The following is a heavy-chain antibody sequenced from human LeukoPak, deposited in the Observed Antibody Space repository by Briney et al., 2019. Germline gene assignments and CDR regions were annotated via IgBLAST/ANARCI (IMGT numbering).Heavy chain of an antibody. CDR2: ISGSGGST. Sequence: GGSLRLSCAASGFTFSSYAMSWVRQAPGKGLEWVSAISGSGGSTYYADSVKGRFTISRDNSKNTLYLQMNSLRAEDTAVYYCATGYYDNSGYYSGTFDYWGQGTLVTVSS. CDR3: ATGYYDNSGYYSGTFDY. V-gene: IGHV3-23*01. CDR1: GFTFSSYA. D-gene: IGHD3-22*01. J-gene: IGHJ4*02.